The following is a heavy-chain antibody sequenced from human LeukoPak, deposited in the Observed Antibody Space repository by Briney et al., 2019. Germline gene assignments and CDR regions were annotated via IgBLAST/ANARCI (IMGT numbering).Heavy chain of an antibody. D-gene: IGHD6-13*01. CDR1: GFTFTSSA. J-gene: IGHJ1*01. CDR2: IVVGSGNT. Sequence: SVKVSYKASGFTFTSSAVQWVRQARGQRLEWIGWIVVGSGNTNYAQKFQERVTITRDMSTSTAYMELSSLRSEDTAVYYCAAWIQDRGVAAANGYFQHWGQGTLVTVSS. V-gene: IGHV1-58*01. CDR3: AAWIQDRGVAAANGYFQH.